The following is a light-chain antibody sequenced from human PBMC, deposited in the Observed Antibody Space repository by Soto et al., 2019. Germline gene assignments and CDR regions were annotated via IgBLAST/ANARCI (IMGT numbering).Light chain of an antibody. CDR1: SSDVGGYNY. CDR3: SSYTSSSRV. CDR2: EVS. J-gene: IGLJ1*01. V-gene: IGLV2-14*01. Sequence: QSALTQPASVSGSPGQSITTSCTGTSSDVGGYNYVSWYQQHPGKAPKLMIYEVSNRPSGVSNRFSGSKSGNTASLTISGLQAEDEADYYCSSYTSSSRVFGNGTKVTVL.